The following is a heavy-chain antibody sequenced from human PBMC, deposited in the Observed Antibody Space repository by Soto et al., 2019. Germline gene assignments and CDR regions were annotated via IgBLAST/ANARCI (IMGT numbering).Heavy chain of an antibody. J-gene: IGHJ4*02. CDR1: GFTFSSYG. CDR3: ARGAITGTTYYFDY. Sequence: GGSLRLSCAASGFTFSSYGMHWVRQAPGKGLEWVAVIWYDGSNKYYADSVKGRFTISRDNSKNTLYLQMNSLRAEDTAVYYCARGAITGTTYYFDYRGQGTLVTVSS. V-gene: IGHV3-33*01. D-gene: IGHD1-20*01. CDR2: IWYDGSNK.